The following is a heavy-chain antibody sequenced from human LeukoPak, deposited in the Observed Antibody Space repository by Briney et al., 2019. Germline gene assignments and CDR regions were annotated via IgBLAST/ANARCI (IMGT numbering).Heavy chain of an antibody. CDR2: ISGSGGST. CDR3: ALNSSSWYYFDY. Sequence: GGSLRLSCAASGFTFSSYAMSWVRQAPGKGLEWVSAISGSGGSTYYADSVKGRFTISRDNSKNTLYLQMNSLRAEDTAVYYCALNSSSWYYFDYWGQGTLVTVSS. J-gene: IGHJ4*02. V-gene: IGHV3-23*01. D-gene: IGHD6-13*01. CDR1: GFTFSSYA.